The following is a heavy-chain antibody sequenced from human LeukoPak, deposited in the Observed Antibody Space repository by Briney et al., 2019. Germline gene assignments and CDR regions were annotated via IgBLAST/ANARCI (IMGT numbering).Heavy chain of an antibody. CDR2: IKQDGSVK. Sequence: GGSLRLSCAASGFTFTNYWMTWVRQAPGKGLEWVANIKQDGSVKYYLDSVKGRFTISRDNSKNSVYLQMDSPRAEGTAVYCCARIGYRSSSFDYWARGPWSPSPQ. CDR1: GFTFTNYW. CDR3: ARIGYRSSSFDY. V-gene: IGHV3-7*01. D-gene: IGHD6-6*01. J-gene: IGHJ4*02.